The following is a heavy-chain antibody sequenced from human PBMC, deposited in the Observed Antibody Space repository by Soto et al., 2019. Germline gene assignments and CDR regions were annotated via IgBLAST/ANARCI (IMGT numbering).Heavy chain of an antibody. D-gene: IGHD2-2*01. V-gene: IGHV4-59*08. J-gene: IGHJ6*03. CDR2: IYYSGST. CDR1: GGSISSYY. CDR3: ARVDQLLALGYYMDV. Sequence: PSETLSLTCTVSGGSISSYYWSWIRQSPGKGLEWIGYIYYSGSTNYNPSLKSRVTISVDTSKNQFSLKLSSVTAADTAVYYCARVDQLLALGYYMDVWGKGTTVTVSS.